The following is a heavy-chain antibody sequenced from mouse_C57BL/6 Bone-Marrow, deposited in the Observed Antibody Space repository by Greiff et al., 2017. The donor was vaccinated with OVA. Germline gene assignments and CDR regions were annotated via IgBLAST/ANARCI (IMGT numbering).Heavy chain of an antibody. Sequence: EVKLMESGPGLVKPSQSLSLTCSVTGYSITSGYYWNWIRQFPGNKLEWMGYISYDGSNNYNPSLKNRISITRDTSKNQFFLKLNSVTTEDTATYYCALPPFAYWGQGTLVTVSA. CDR1: GYSITSGYY. CDR3: ALPPFAY. V-gene: IGHV3-6*01. CDR2: ISYDGSN. J-gene: IGHJ3*01.